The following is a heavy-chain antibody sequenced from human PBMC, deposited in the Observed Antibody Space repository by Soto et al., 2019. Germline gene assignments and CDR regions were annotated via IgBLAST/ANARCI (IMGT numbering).Heavy chain of an antibody. D-gene: IGHD2-15*01. J-gene: IGHJ4*02. CDR2: IYYSGST. CDR3: ARASGKVVVAAT. CDR1: GGSISSGDYY. Sequence: QVQLQESGPGLVKPSQTLSLTCTVSGGSISSGDYYWSWIRKPPGKGLEWIGYIYYSGSTYYNPSLKRRVTISVDTSTNQFSLKLSSVTAADTAVYYCARASGKVVVAATWGQGTLVTVSS. V-gene: IGHV4-30-4*01.